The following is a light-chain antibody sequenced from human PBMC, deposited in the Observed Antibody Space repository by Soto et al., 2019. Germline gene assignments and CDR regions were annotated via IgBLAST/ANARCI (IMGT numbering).Light chain of an antibody. CDR2: GAS. V-gene: IGKV3D-15*01. Sequence: IVMTQSPATLSVSPGERATLSCRASQSVYSNLAWYQQKPGQAPRLLIFGASTRATGIPARFSGSGSGTEFTHAISSLQSEDFGVYYCQQYNNWPPLTFGGGTKVEIK. J-gene: IGKJ4*01. CDR3: QQYNNWPPLT. CDR1: QSVYSN.